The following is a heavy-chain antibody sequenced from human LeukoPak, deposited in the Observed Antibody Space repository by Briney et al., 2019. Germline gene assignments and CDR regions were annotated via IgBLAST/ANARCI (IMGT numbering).Heavy chain of an antibody. Sequence: SETLSLTCTVSGGSISSYYWSWIRQPPGKGLEWIGSIYYSGSTYYNPSLKSRVTISVDTSKNQFSLKLSSVTAADTAVYYCARDTPYCSSTSCSFDYWGQGTLVTVSS. CDR1: GGSISSYY. J-gene: IGHJ4*02. D-gene: IGHD2-2*01. CDR2: IYYSGST. CDR3: ARDTPYCSSTSCSFDY. V-gene: IGHV4-59*12.